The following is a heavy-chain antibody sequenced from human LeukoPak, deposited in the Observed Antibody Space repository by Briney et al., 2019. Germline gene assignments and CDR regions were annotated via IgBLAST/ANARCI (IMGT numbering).Heavy chain of an antibody. D-gene: IGHD5-12*01. CDR2: ISAYNGNT. CDR3: ARGDNYLGYSGYDYGQDYYYYGMDV. Sequence: GASVKVSCKASGYTFTSYGISWVRQAPGQGLEWTGWISAYNGNTNYAQKLQGRVTMTTDTSTSTAYMELRSLRSDDTAVYYCARGDNYLGYSGYDYGQDYYYYGMDVWGQGTTVTVSS. CDR1: GYTFTSYG. J-gene: IGHJ6*02. V-gene: IGHV1-18*01.